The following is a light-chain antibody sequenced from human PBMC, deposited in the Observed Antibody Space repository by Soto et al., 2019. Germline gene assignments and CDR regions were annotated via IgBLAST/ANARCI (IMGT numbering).Light chain of an antibody. CDR3: QQSYSTPYT. J-gene: IGKJ2*01. CDR1: QSMSKY. V-gene: IGKV1-39*01. Sequence: DIQMTQSPSSLSASVGDRVTITCRASQSMSKYLNWYQHKPGKAPKVLIYAASTLQSGVPSRFSGRGSGTDFPLTISSLQPEDFATYHCQQSYSTPYTFGQGTKLEIK. CDR2: AAS.